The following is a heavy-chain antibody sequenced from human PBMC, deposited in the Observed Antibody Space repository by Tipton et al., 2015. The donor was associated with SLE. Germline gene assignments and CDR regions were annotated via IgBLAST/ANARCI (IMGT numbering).Heavy chain of an antibody. CDR2: VYSSGST. D-gene: IGHD1-26*01. V-gene: IGHV4-4*07. Sequence: TLSLTCTVSGGSISGYYWSWIRQPAGKGREWIGRVYSSGSTIYNPSIKSRITLSLDTSRTQFSLKLSSVTAADTAVYYCARAGGGATRNWFDPWGQGTLVTVSS. J-gene: IGHJ5*02. CDR3: ARAGGGATRNWFDP. CDR1: GGSISGYY.